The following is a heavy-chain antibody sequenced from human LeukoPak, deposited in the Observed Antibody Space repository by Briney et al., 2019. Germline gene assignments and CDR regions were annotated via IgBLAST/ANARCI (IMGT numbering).Heavy chain of an antibody. D-gene: IGHD5-18*01. CDR2: ISNSGGTT. Sequence: GGSLRLSCAVSGFTFSSYAMSWVRQAPGKGLEWVSTISNSGGTTYYADSVKGRFTISRDDSENTLYLQMNSLRAEDTAVYYCAKAAGYLLWGQGTLVTVSS. CDR3: AKAAGYLL. CDR1: GFTFSSYA. V-gene: IGHV3-23*01. J-gene: IGHJ4*02.